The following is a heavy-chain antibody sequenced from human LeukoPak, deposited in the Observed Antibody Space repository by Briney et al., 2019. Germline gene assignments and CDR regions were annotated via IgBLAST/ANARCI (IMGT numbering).Heavy chain of an antibody. D-gene: IGHD3-16*01. Sequence: SETLSLTCTVSGASISSYYWSWIRQPAGKRLECIGRIYTSDSTSYNPSLKSRVTMSVDTSKNQFSLRLSSLTAADTAVYYCAREAWAGYFDYWGQGTLVTVSS. CDR2: IYTSDST. CDR1: GASISSYY. CDR3: AREAWAGYFDY. V-gene: IGHV4-4*07. J-gene: IGHJ4*02.